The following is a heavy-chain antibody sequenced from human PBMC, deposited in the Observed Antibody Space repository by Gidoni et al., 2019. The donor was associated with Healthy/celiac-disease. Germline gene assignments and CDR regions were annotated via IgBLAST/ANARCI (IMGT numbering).Heavy chain of an antibody. J-gene: IGHJ5*02. CDR3: ARGLEIATTTNWFDP. CDR1: GGTFSSYA. D-gene: IGHD2-21*01. Sequence: QVQLVQSGAEVKKPGSSVTVSCQASGGTFSSYAISWVRQAPGQGLEWMGGIIPIFGTANYAQKFQGRVTITADESTSTAYLELSSLRSEDTAVYYCARGLEIATTTNWFDPWGQGTLVTVSS. CDR2: IIPIFGTA. V-gene: IGHV1-69*12.